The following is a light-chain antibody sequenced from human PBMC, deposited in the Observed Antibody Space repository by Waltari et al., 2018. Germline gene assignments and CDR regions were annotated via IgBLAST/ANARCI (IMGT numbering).Light chain of an antibody. CDR1: SSDVGGYNH. CDR2: DVS. Sequence: QSALTQPASVSGSPGQSLTISCTGTSSDVGGYNHVSWYQQHPVKAPKLMIYDVSNRPSGVSNRFSGSKSGNTASLTISGLQAEDEADYYCTSYTSSNTLGFGTGTKVTVL. J-gene: IGLJ1*01. V-gene: IGLV2-14*03. CDR3: TSYTSSNTLG.